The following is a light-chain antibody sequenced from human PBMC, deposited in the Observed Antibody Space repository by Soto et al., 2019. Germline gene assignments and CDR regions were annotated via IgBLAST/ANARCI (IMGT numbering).Light chain of an antibody. CDR2: KNN. CDR1: ALPKQF. V-gene: IGLV3-25*03. CDR3: QSVDSSVTYVV. Sequence: SYELTQPPSVSVSPGQTARITCSGDALPKQFAYWYQQKAGQAPVLVIYKNNERPSGIPERFSGSSSGTTVTLTISGVQAEDEADYYCQSVDSSVTYVVFGGGTKLTVL. J-gene: IGLJ2*01.